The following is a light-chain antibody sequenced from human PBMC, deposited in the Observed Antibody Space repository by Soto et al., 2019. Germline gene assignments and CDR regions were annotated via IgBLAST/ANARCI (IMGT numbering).Light chain of an antibody. J-gene: IGLJ1*01. V-gene: IGLV2-8*01. CDR2: EVS. CDR1: SSDVGGYNY. CDR3: SLYAGNKGV. Sequence: QSALTQPPSASGSPGQSVTISCTGTSSDVGGYNYVSWYQQHPGKAPKLVIYEVSKRPSGVPDRFSGSKSGNTASLTVSGLQAEDEADYYCSLYAGNKGVFGTGTKLTVL.